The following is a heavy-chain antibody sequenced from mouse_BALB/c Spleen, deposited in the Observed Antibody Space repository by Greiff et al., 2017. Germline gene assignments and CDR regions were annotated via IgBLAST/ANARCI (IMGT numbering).Heavy chain of an antibody. CDR1: GFTFSSYT. V-gene: IGHV5-12-2*01. Sequence: EVQVVESGGGLVQPGGSLKLSCAASGFTFSSYTMSWVRQTPEKRLEWVAYISNGGGSTYYPDTVKGRFTISRDNAKNTLYLQMSSLKSEDTAMYYCAEGWFAYWGQGTLVTVSA. J-gene: IGHJ3*01. CDR3: AEGWFAY. CDR2: ISNGGGST.